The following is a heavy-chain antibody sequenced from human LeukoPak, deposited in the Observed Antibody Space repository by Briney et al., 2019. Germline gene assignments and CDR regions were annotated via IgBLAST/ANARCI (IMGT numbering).Heavy chain of an antibody. V-gene: IGHV3-30-3*01. CDR3: AREGYYGSGSPPSLYFDY. CDR1: GFTFRNYV. Sequence: QPGGSLRLSCAASGFTFRNYVIHWDRQAPGKGLEWVAVTSSDLNVKLYADSVKGRFTISRDNSRSTLYLQMNSLRPEDTAIYYCAREGYYGSGSPPSLYFDYWGQGTLVTVSS. J-gene: IGHJ4*02. D-gene: IGHD3-10*01. CDR2: TSSDLNVK.